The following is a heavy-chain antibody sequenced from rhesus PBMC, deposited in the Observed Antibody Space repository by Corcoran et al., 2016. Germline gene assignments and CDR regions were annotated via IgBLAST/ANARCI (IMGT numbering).Heavy chain of an antibody. CDR3: ARGRVGSSLSLDS. D-gene: IGHD4-29*01. V-gene: IGHV4S11*01. J-gene: IGHJ6*01. CDR2: IYGSGSST. CDR1: GGSISSNY. Sequence: QVQLQESGPGLVKPSETLSVTCAVSGGSISSNYWSWIRQSPGKGLEWIGRIYGSGSSTNYNPSLKSRVTLSVDTSKNQLSLKLSSVTAADTAVYYCARGRVGSSLSLDSWGQGVVVTVSS.